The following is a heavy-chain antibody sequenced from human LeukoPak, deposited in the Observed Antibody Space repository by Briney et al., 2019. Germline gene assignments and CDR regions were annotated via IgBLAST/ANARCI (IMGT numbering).Heavy chain of an antibody. D-gene: IGHD3-22*01. CDR3: AKTYYYDSSGYPDAFDI. CDR2: ISGSGGST. V-gene: IGHV3-23*01. Sequence: PGGSLRLSCAASGFTFSSYAMSWVRQAPGKGLEWVSAISGSGGSTYYADSVKGRFTISRDNSKNTLYLQVNSLRAEDTAVYYCAKTYYYDSSGYPDAFDIWGQGTMVTVSS. CDR1: GFTFSSYA. J-gene: IGHJ3*02.